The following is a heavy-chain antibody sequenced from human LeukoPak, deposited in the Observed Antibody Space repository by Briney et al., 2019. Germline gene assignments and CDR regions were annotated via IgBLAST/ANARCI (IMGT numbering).Heavy chain of an antibody. D-gene: IGHD2-8*01. J-gene: IGHJ4*02. V-gene: IGHV4-39*01. CDR2: IYYTGTT. CDR3: ARDRACSNGVCSYFDY. Sequence: PSETLSLTCTVSGGSISSSSYYWGWIRQPPGKGLEWIGSIYYTGTTYYNPSLKSRVTISVDTSKNQFSLKLSSVTAADTAVYYCARDRACSNGVCSYFDYWGQGTVVTVSS. CDR1: GGSISSSSYY.